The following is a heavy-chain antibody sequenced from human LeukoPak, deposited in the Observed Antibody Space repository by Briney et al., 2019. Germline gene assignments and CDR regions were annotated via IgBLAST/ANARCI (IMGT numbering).Heavy chain of an antibody. Sequence: ASVKVSCKASGYTFTSYDINWVRQAAGQGRGGMGWMSPDRGYTGYAQTFQGRVTLTRNTSVSTAFMELSSLRSEDTAVYYCEIYTGYDSFWGQGTLVTVSS. CDR2: MSPDRGYT. J-gene: IGHJ4*02. D-gene: IGHD5-12*01. CDR3: EIYTGYDSF. V-gene: IGHV1-8*01. CDR1: GYTFTSYD.